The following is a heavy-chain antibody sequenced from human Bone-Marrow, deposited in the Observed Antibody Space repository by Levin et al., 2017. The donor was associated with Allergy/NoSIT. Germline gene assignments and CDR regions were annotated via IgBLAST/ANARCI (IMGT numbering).Heavy chain of an antibody. V-gene: IGHV3-23*01. CDR3: AKSRFLEWLLYPNDAFDI. CDR2: ISGSGGST. D-gene: IGHD3-3*01. CDR1: GFTFSSYA. J-gene: IGHJ3*02. Sequence: PGGSLRLSCAASGFTFSSYAMSWVRQAPGKGLEWVSAISGSGGSTYYADSVKGRFTISRDNSKNTLYLQMNSLRAEDTAVYYCAKSRFLEWLLYPNDAFDIWGQGTMVTVSS.